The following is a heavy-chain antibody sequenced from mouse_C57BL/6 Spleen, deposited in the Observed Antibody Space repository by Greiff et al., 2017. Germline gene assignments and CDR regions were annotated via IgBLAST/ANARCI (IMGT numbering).Heavy chain of an antibody. CDR2: IDPETGGT. D-gene: IGHD4-1*01. V-gene: IGHV1-15*01. J-gene: IGHJ3*01. Sequence: VQRVESGAELVRPGASVTLSCKASGYTFTDYEMHWVKQTPVHGLEWIGAIDPETGGTAYNQKFKGKAILTADKSSSTAYMELRSLTSEDSAVYYCTRDWEGFAYWGQGTLVTVSA. CDR3: TRDWEGFAY. CDR1: GYTFTDYE.